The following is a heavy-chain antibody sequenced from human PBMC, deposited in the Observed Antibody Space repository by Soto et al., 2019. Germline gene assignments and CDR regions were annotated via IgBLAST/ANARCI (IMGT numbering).Heavy chain of an antibody. D-gene: IGHD3-3*01. J-gene: IGHJ2*01. CDR2: FDPEDGET. Sequence: QVQLIQSGAEVKKPGASVKVSCKVSGFTLTKLAIHGWRQAPGEGLEWLGRFDPEDGETVSAQKFRGRLTVTQDTSTNTAYLELISLASDDTAIYYCATDRGGFWNYELWGRGTLVSVSA. CDR3: ATDRGGFWNYEL. CDR1: GFTLTKLA. V-gene: IGHV1-24*01.